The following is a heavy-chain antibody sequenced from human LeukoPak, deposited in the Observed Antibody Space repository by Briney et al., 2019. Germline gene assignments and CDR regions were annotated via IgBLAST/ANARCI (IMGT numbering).Heavy chain of an antibody. CDR3: ARAGFGSGWHYFDY. V-gene: IGHV4-39*07. Sequence: PSETLSLTCTVSGGAISSTTYHWAWIRQPPGKGLEWIGSIYYSGSTYYNPSLKSRVSMSVDTSKNQYSLRLISVTAADTAVYYCARAGFGSGWHYFDYWGRGILVSVSS. CDR2: IYYSGST. D-gene: IGHD6-19*01. J-gene: IGHJ4*01. CDR1: GGAISSTTYH.